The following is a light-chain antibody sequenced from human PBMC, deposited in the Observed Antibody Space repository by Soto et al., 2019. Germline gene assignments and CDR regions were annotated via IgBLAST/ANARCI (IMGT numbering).Light chain of an antibody. CDR3: QQRYRWPET. V-gene: IGKV3-11*01. CDR1: QSVTNL. J-gene: IGKJ1*01. Sequence: EIVLTQSPGTLSLSPGERATLSCRASQSVTNLLAWYQQKPGQSPSLLIYNASHRATGIPARFSGSGSGTDLTLTISSLEPEDFAVYYCQQRYRWPETFGQGTKV. CDR2: NAS.